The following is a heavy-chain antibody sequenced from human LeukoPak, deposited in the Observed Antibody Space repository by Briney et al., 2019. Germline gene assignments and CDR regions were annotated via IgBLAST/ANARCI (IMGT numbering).Heavy chain of an antibody. Sequence: ASVKVSCKASGGTFSSYAISWVRQAPGQGLEWMGRIIPILGIANYAQKFQGRVTITADKSTSTAYMELSSLRSEDTAVYYCASNQITIFGVVKGLGAFDIWGQGTMVTVSS. CDR2: IIPILGIA. CDR3: ASNQITIFGVVKGLGAFDI. CDR1: GGTFSSYA. V-gene: IGHV1-69*04. J-gene: IGHJ3*02. D-gene: IGHD3-3*01.